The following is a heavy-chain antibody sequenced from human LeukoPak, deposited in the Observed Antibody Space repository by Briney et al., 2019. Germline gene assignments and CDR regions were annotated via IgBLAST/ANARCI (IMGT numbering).Heavy chain of an antibody. V-gene: IGHV4-39*01. CDR3: ARVGYDFWSGTDSGENRFDP. Sequence: SETLSLTCTVSGGSISSSSYYWGWIRQPPGKGLEWIGSIYYSGSTYYNPSLKSRVTISVDTSKNQFSLKLSSVTAADTAVYYCARVGYDFWSGTDSGENRFDPWGQGTLVTVSS. CDR1: GGSISSSSYY. J-gene: IGHJ5*02. CDR2: IYYSGST. D-gene: IGHD3-3*01.